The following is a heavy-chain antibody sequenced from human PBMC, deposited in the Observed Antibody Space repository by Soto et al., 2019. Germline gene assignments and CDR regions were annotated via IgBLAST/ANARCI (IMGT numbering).Heavy chain of an antibody. J-gene: IGHJ3*02. D-gene: IGHD6-6*01. Sequence: EVQLVESGGGLVQPGGSLRLSCAASGFTFSSYSMNWVRQAPGKGLEWVSYISSSSSTIYYADSVKGRFTISRDNAKNSLYRQMNSLRAEDTAVYYCARDGSIAARRGAFDIWGQGTMVTVSS. CDR1: GFTFSSYS. V-gene: IGHV3-48*01. CDR2: ISSSSSTI. CDR3: ARDGSIAARRGAFDI.